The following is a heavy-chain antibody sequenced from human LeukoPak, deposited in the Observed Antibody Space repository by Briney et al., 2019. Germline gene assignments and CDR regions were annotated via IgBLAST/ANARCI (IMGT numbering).Heavy chain of an antibody. D-gene: IGHD3-16*01. Sequence: PGGSLRLSCEASGFTFDSSDMTWVRQAPGKGLEWVSLISGSGFHTFYAASVEGRFTVSRDNSKNTMYLQMNTLRAEDTAIYYCARRKFYRLGKKKEPNWFDSWGQGTLVTVSS. CDR1: GFTFDSSD. V-gene: IGHV3-23*01. J-gene: IGHJ5*01. CDR3: ARRKFYRLGKKKEPNWFDS. CDR2: ISGSGFHT.